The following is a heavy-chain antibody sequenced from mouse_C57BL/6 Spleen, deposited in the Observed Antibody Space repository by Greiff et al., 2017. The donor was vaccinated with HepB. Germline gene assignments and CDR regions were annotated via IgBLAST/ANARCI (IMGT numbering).Heavy chain of an antibody. V-gene: IGHV1-80*01. CDR3: ARDYYGSKGNFY. D-gene: IGHD1-1*01. CDR1: GYAFSSYW. Sequence: QVQLKQSGAELVKPGASVKISCKASGYAFSSYWMNWVKQRPGKGLEWIGQIYPGDGDTNYNGKFKGKATLTADKSSSTAYMQLSSLTSEDSAVYFCARDYYGSKGNFYWGQGTLVTVSA. CDR2: IYPGDGDT. J-gene: IGHJ3*01.